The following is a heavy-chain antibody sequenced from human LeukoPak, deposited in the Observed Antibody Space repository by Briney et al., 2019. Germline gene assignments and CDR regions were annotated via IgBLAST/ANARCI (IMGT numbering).Heavy chain of an antibody. CDR3: ARARGATIFQSAFDI. J-gene: IGHJ3*02. Sequence: PPETLSLTCTVSGGSISSYYWSWIRQPPGKGLEWIGYIYNSGSTNYNSSLKSRVTISADTSKNQFSLKLSSVTAADTAVYYCARARGATIFQSAFDIWGQGTMVTVSS. CDR1: GGSISSYY. CDR2: IYNSGST. V-gene: IGHV4-59*01. D-gene: IGHD5-24*01.